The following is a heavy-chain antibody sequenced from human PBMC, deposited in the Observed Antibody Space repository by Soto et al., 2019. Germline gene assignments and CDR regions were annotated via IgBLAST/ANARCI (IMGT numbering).Heavy chain of an antibody. V-gene: IGHV1-58*01. CDR1: GFTFTSSA. CDR2: IVVGSGNT. CDR3: AREVVVVPAAIPVYYYYGMDV. J-gene: IGHJ6*02. D-gene: IGHD2-2*02. Sequence: QMQLVQSGPEVKKPGTSVKVSCKASGFTFTSSAVQWVRQARGQRLEWIGWIVVGSGNTNYAQKFQERVTVTRDMSTSTAYMELRSLRSDDTAVYYCAREVVVVPAAIPVYYYYGMDVWGQGTTVTVSS.